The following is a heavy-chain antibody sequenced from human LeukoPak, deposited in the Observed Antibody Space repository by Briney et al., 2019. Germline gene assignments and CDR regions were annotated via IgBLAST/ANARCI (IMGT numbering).Heavy chain of an antibody. CDR2: ISSSSSYI. D-gene: IGHD1-26*01. CDR1: GFTFSSYS. V-gene: IGHV3-21*01. CDR3: ARAPSAEDTFDI. J-gene: IGHJ3*02. Sequence: PGGSLRLSCAASGFTFSSYSMNWVRQAPGKGLEWVSSISSSSSYIYYADSVKGRFTISRDNDKNSLYLQMNSLRAEDTAVYYCARAPSAEDTFDIWGQGTMVTVSS.